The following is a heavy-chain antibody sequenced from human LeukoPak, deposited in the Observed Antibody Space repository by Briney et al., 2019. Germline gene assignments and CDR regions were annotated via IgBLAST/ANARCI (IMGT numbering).Heavy chain of an antibody. Sequence: PGGSLRLSCAASGFTFSRYWMTWVRQAPGKGLEWVANIKEDGSVNSYVESVKGRFTISRDNAKNSLYLQLNSLRAEDTAVYFCARQRYSDYWGQGTLVTVSS. CDR3: ARQRYSDY. CDR2: IKEDGSVN. CDR1: GFTFSRYW. J-gene: IGHJ4*02. D-gene: IGHD1-1*01. V-gene: IGHV3-7*01.